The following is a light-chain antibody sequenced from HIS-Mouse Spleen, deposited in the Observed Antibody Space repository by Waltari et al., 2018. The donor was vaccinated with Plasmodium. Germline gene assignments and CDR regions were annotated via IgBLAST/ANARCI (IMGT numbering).Light chain of an antibody. V-gene: IGKV1-13*02. CDR2: DAS. Sequence: ALQLTQSPSSLSASVGDRVTITCRASQGISSALAWDQQKPGKAPKLLIYDASSLESGVPSRFSGSGSGTDFTLTISSLQPEDFATYYCQQFNSYPLTFGPGTKVDIK. CDR3: QQFNSYPLT. CDR1: QGISSA. J-gene: IGKJ3*01.